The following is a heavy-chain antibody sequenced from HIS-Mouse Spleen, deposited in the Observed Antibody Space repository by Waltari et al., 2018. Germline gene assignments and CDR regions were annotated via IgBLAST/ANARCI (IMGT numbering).Heavy chain of an antibody. V-gene: IGHV4-39*07. J-gene: IGHJ2*01. D-gene: IGHD6-13*01. Sequence: QLQLQESGPGLVKPSETLSLTCPVPGGSISSSRYHWGWIRQPPGKGLEWIGSIYYSGSTYYNPSLKSRVTISVDTSKNQFSLKLSSVTAADTAVYYCAREIPYSSSWYDWYFDLWGRGTLVTVSS. CDR3: AREIPYSSSWYDWYFDL. CDR1: GGSISSSRYH. CDR2: IYYSGST.